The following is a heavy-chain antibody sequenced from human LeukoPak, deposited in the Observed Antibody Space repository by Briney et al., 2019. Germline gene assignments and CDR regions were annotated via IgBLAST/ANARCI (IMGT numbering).Heavy chain of an antibody. J-gene: IGHJ6*03. CDR1: GDSFSSSSYY. D-gene: IGHD1-26*01. V-gene: IGHV4-39*01. Sequence: SETLCLTCSVSGDSFSSSSYYWGWIRQPPGKGLEWIGSINYSGTTYYNPSLKSRVTISVDTSKNQFSLRLSSVTVADTAVYYCARLSIVGDTSSYYMDVWGKGTTVTVSS. CDR2: INYSGTT. CDR3: ARLSIVGDTSSYYMDV.